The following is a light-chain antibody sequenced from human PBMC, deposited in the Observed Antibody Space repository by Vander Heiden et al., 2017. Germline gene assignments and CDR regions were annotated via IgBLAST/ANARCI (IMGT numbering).Light chain of an antibody. CDR1: HSHRHSDGKTY. CDR3: KQSIDFPRT. CDR2: EIS. V-gene: IGKV2D-29*01. J-gene: IGKJ2*01. Sequence: IVMTQTPLSLSVAPGRAASIPCKSTHSHRHSDGKTYCYWYVQKPGQPPQILIYEISNRCSGVPDRFTGSGSGTDFTLKISRVEAEDVGVYYCKQSIDFPRTFGQGTKLEIK.